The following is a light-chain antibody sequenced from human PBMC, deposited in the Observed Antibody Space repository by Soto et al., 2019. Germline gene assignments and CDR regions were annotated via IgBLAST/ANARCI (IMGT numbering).Light chain of an antibody. CDR3: QQYHSFSPEGLT. Sequence: DIQMTQSPSTLSPSLGGRVTFTCRASKPIITWWAWYQHKPGKAPKLLIYDASTLQTGVPSRFSGYSSGTEFTLTISSLQPDDLATYFCQQYHSFSPEGLTFGGGTKVEL. J-gene: IGKJ4*01. CDR1: KPIITW. CDR2: DAS. V-gene: IGKV1-5*01.